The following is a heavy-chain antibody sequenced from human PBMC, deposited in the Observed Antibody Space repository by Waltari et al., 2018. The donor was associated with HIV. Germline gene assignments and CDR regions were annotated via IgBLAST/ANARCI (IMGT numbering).Heavy chain of an antibody. V-gene: IGHV1-18*04. D-gene: IGHD3-16*01. CDR2: ISAYNYNT. CDR3: ARVESMLRVVHFDY. J-gene: IGHJ4*02. CDR1: GYSFRSYS. Sequence: IQLVEAGGGMKKTEASGKVSCKASGYSFRSYSSSWVRQAPGQGLEWMGWISAYNYNTKYAEKFQGRVTMTTDTSTSTAYMELRNLRSDDTAMYYCARVESMLRVVHFDYWGQGTLVTVSS.